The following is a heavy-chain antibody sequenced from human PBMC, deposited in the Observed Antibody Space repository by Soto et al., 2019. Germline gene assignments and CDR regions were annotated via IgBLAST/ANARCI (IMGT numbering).Heavy chain of an antibody. Sequence: GDSLNISCEASGYSFTPFWIGWVRQMPGKGLEWMGFIYPGDSDTRYNPSFQGQVTISADKSITTTYLQWSSLKASDTAIYYCAASIFYYGMDVWGQGTTVTVSS. CDR2: IYPGDSDT. CDR1: GYSFTPFW. CDR3: AASIFYYGMDV. J-gene: IGHJ6*02. V-gene: IGHV5-51*01.